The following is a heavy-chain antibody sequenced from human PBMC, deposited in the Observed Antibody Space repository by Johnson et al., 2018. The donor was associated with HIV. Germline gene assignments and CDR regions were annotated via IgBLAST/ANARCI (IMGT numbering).Heavy chain of an antibody. Sequence: VQLVESGGGVVQPGRSLRLSCAASGFPFSSYGMHWVRQAQGKGLEWVAVISYDGSNKYYADSVKGRFSISRDNSNNTVYLQLKSLTGEDTAVYFCAKAYSVAGLRDAFDIWGQGTMVTVSS. CDR3: AKAYSVAGLRDAFDI. CDR1: GFPFSSYG. D-gene: IGHD6-19*01. V-gene: IGHV3-30*18. CDR2: ISYDGSNK. J-gene: IGHJ3*02.